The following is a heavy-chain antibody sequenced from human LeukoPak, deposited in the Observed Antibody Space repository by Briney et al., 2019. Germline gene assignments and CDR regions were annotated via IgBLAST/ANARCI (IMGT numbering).Heavy chain of an antibody. CDR3: ARDDYYYDSSGYEYYYYYMDV. V-gene: IGHV3-30*04. Sequence: GGSLRLSCAASGFTFRSYAMHWVRQAPGKGLEGVAVISYDGSNKYYADSVKGRFTISRDNSKNTLYLQMNSLRAEDTAVYYCARDDYYYDSSGYEYYYYYMDVWGKGTTVTVSS. D-gene: IGHD3-22*01. CDR1: GFTFRSYA. CDR2: ISYDGSNK. J-gene: IGHJ6*03.